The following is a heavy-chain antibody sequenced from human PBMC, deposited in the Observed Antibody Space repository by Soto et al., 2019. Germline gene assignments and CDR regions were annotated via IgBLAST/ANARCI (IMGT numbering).Heavy chain of an antibody. CDR3: AKVLKGSNFDY. CDR2: ISYDGSNK. V-gene: IGHV3-30*18. J-gene: IGHJ4*02. Sequence: GGSLRLSCAASGFTISSYGMHWVRQAPSKGLEWVAVISYDGSNKYYADSVKGRFTISRDNSKNTLYLQMNSLRAEDTAVYYCAKVLKGSNFDYWGQGTLVTVSS. CDR1: GFTISSYG.